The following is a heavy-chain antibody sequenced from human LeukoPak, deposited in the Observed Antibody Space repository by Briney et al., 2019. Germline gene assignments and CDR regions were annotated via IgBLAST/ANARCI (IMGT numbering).Heavy chain of an antibody. CDR2: IYSGGST. CDR3: ASQRGLVKFDY. V-gene: IGHV3-66*04. Sequence: GGSLRLSCAASGFTVSSNYMSWVSQVPGKGLEWVSVIYSGGSTSYADSVKGRFTISRDNSKNTVYLQMNSLRAEDTAVYYCASQRGLVKFDYWGQGTLVTVSS. CDR1: GFTVSSNY. J-gene: IGHJ4*02. D-gene: IGHD3/OR15-3a*01.